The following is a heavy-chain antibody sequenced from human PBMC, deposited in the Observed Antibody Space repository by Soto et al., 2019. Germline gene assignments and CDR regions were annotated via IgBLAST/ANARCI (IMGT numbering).Heavy chain of an antibody. CDR2: FDPEDGET. CDR1: GYTPTELS. J-gene: IGHJ4*02. D-gene: IGHD3-22*01. Sequence: ASVKVSCKVSGYTPTELSMHWVRQAPGKGPEWMGGFDPEDGETIYAQKLQGRVTMTEDTSTDTAYMELSSLRSEDTAVYYCATEKSYYYDSSGYSVSCYFDYWGQGTLVTVSS. CDR3: ATEKSYYYDSSGYSVSCYFDY. V-gene: IGHV1-24*01.